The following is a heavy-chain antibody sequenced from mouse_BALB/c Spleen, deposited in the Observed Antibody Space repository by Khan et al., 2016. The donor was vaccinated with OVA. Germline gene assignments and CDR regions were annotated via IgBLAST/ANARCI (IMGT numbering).Heavy chain of an antibody. CDR3: ARDRIDY. J-gene: IGHJ2*01. V-gene: IGHV1-7*01. Sequence: QVQLKQSGAELAKPGASVKMSCKASGYTFTSYWMHWIKQRPGQGLEWIGYINPTSGYTDYNQKFKDKVTLTADKSSSTAYMQLSSLTSDDSAVYYYARDRIDYWGQGTTLTVSS. CDR1: GYTFTSYW. CDR2: INPTSGYT.